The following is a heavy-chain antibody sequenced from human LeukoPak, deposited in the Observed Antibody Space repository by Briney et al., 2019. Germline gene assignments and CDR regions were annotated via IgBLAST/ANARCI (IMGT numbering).Heavy chain of an antibody. CDR2: ISGSGGST. Sequence: GGSLRLSCAASGFIFSSHAMNWVRQAPGKGLEWVSGISGSGGSTYYADSVKGRFTISRDNSKNTLYLQMNSLRAEDTAVYYCAKDRRYFDWFQGQNWGQGTLVTVSS. CDR3: AKDRRYFDWFQGQN. V-gene: IGHV3-23*01. CDR1: GFIFSSHA. D-gene: IGHD3-9*01. J-gene: IGHJ4*02.